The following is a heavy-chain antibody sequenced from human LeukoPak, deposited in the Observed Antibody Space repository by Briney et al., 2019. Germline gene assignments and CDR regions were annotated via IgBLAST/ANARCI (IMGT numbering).Heavy chain of an antibody. Sequence: SETLSLTCTVSGGSISSYYWSWIRQPPGRGLQWIGYIYYSGSTNYNPSLKSRVTISVDTSKNQFSLKLNSVTAADTAVYYCARGASIAARYWFDPWGQGTLVTVSS. CDR2: IYYSGST. J-gene: IGHJ5*02. CDR3: ARGASIAARYWFDP. D-gene: IGHD6-6*01. V-gene: IGHV4-59*01. CDR1: GGSISSYY.